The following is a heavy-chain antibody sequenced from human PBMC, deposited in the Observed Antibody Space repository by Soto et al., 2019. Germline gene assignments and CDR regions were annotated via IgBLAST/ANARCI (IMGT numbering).Heavy chain of an antibody. CDR1: GGTLSDHG. Sequence: QVQLEQSGAEVKKPGSSVKVSCKASGGTLSDHGVAWLRQAPGQGLEWMGGTIPVFNTAKYAQKFQGRVTVTADKFTNIAYMELSGLRSEDTAFYFCARGVYGSGNYYTSPSAFHIWGQRTMVIVSS. D-gene: IGHD3-10*01. J-gene: IGHJ3*02. CDR2: TIPVFNTA. CDR3: ARGVYGSGNYYTSPSAFHI. V-gene: IGHV1-69*06.